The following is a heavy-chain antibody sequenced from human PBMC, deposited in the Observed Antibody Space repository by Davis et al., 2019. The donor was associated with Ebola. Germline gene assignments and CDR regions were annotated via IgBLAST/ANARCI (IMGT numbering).Heavy chain of an antibody. Sequence: GESLKISCKGSGYSFTSYWIGWVRQMPGKGLEWMGIIYPGDSDTRYSPSFQGQVTISADKSISTAYLQWSSLKASDTAIYYCARGTNAYNPGGYFDSWGRGTLVTVSS. D-gene: IGHD5-24*01. J-gene: IGHJ4*02. CDR2: IYPGDSDT. V-gene: IGHV5-51*01. CDR3: ARGTNAYNPGGYFDS. CDR1: GYSFTSYW.